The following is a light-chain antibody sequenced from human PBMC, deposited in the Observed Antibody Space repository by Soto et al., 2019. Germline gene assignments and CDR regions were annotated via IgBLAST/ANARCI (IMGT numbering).Light chain of an antibody. V-gene: IGLV2-14*03. CDR3: SSYTTSSTVV. CDR2: DVS. CDR1: SSDVGGYNY. J-gene: IGLJ2*01. Sequence: QAVVTQPASVSGSPGQSITISCTGSSSDVGGYNYVSWYQQHHPGKAPKLMIYDVSNRPSGVSNRFSGSKSGNTASLTISGLQAEDEADYYCSSYTTSSTVVFGGGTKVTVL.